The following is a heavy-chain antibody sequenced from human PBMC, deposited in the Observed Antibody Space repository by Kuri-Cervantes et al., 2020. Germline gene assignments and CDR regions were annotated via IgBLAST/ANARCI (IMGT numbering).Heavy chain of an antibody. Sequence: GSLRLFCTVSGGSISSYYWSWIRQPPGKGLEWIGYIYYSGSTNYKPSLKSRVTISVDTSKNQFSLRRSSVNAADRAVYYCARAEYSSGWYFYFDYWGQGTLVTVSS. J-gene: IGHJ4*02. CDR3: ARAEYSSGWYFYFDY. CDR1: GGSISSYY. V-gene: IGHV4-59*01. CDR2: IYYSGST. D-gene: IGHD6-19*01.